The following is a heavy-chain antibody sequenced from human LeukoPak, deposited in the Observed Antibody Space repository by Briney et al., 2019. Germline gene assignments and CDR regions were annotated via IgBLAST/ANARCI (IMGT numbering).Heavy chain of an antibody. J-gene: IGHJ5*02. CDR3: ARVESPVVVPAAMPRAGWFDP. Sequence: SVKLSCKASGGTFSSYAISWVRQAPGQGLEWMGGIIPIFGTANYAQKFQGRVTITTDESTSTAYMELSGLRSEDTAVYYCARVESPVVVPAAMPRAGWFDPWGQGTLVTVSS. CDR1: GGTFSSYA. V-gene: IGHV1-69*05. CDR2: IIPIFGTA. D-gene: IGHD2-2*01.